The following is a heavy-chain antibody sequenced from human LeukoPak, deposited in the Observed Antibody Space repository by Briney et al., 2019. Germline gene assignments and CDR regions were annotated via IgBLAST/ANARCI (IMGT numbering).Heavy chain of an antibody. CDR3: AEIAAAGTGDFPFDY. CDR2: ISSSSSTI. D-gene: IGHD6-13*01. V-gene: IGHV3-48*01. CDR1: GFTFGSYS. J-gene: IGHJ4*02. Sequence: GGSLRLSCAASGFTFGSYSMNWVRQAPGKGLGWVSYISSSSSTIYYADSVKGRFTISRDNAKNSLYLQMNSLRAEDTAVYYCAEIAAAGTGDFPFDYWGQGTLVTVSS.